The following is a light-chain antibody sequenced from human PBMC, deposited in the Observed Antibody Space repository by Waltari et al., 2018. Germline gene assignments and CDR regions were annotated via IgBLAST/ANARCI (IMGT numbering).Light chain of an antibody. Sequence: NFMLTQPHSVSESLGKTVTISCTGSGANIANNYVQWSQQRPGSAPPTGIYEDNRRPSGVPDRFSGSIDSSSSSASLTISGLKTEDEADYYCQSYDHNNVLFGGGTKLTVL. V-gene: IGLV6-57*02. CDR2: EDN. CDR1: GANIANNY. CDR3: QSYDHNNVL. J-gene: IGLJ2*01.